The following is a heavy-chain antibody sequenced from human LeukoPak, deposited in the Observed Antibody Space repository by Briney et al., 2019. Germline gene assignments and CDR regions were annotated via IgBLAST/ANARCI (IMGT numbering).Heavy chain of an antibody. CDR3: ASIRAAAGTDWFDP. CDR2: INPNSGGT. V-gene: IGHV1-2*02. CDR1: GYTFTGYY. D-gene: IGHD6-13*01. J-gene: IGHJ5*02. Sequence: ASVKVSCKASGYTFTGYYMHWVRQAPGQGLEWMGWINPNSGGTNYAQKFQGRVTMTRDTSISTAYMELSRLRSDDTAVYYCASIRAAAGTDWFDPWGQGTLVTVSS.